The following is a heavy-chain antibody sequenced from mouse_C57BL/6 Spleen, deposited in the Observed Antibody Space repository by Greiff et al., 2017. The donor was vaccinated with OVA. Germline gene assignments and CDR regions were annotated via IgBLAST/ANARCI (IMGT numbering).Heavy chain of an antibody. CDR3: ARWDYYGSSYEGSWYFDV. CDR2: IYPGSGNT. J-gene: IGHJ1*03. Sequence: LQESGPELVKPGASVKISCKASGYTFTDYYINWVKQRPGQGLEWIGWIYPGSGNTKYNEKFKGKATLTVDTSSSTAYMQLSSLTSEDSAVYFCARWDYYGSSYEGSWYFDVWGTGTTVTVSS. CDR1: GYTFTDYY. V-gene: IGHV1-84*01. D-gene: IGHD1-1*01.